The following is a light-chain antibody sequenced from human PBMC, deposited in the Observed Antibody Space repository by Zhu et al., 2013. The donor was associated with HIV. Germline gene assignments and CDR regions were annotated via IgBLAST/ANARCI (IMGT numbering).Light chain of an antibody. CDR3: QQYDNLPLT. CDR1: QSVTNK. Sequence: EIVMTQSPATVSVSPGESATLSCRASQSVTNKVAWYQQRPGQAPRLLIFGASTRATGVPASFSGSGSGTDFTFTISSLQPEDIATYYCQQYDNLPLTFGGGTKVEIK. V-gene: IGKV3-15*01. J-gene: IGKJ4*01. CDR2: GAS.